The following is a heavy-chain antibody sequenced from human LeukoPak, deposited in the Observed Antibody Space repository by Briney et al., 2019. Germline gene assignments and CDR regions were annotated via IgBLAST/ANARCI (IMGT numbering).Heavy chain of an antibody. J-gene: IGHJ4*02. CDR1: GFTFSSYG. V-gene: IGHV3-33*06. CDR2: IWYDGSNK. Sequence: GGSLRLSCAASGFTFSSYGMHWVRQAPGKGLEWVAVIWYDGSNKYYADSVKGRFTISRDNSKNTLYLQMNSLRAEDTAVYFCAKRGVVIRVVLVGFHKEAYYFDSWGQGALVTVSS. CDR3: AKRGVVIRVVLVGFHKEAYYFDS. D-gene: IGHD3-10*01.